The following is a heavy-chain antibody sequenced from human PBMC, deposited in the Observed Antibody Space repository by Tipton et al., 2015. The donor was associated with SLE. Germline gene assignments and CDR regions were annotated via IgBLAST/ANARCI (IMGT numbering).Heavy chain of an antibody. Sequence: QSGAEVKKPGASVHVSCKASGYTFISSDITWVRQAPGQGLEWMGWISPYNGHTKYAQNLQGRVTMTTDTSTSTAYLELRSLRCDDTAVYYCAREYSGSPLGYWGQGTLVTVSS. CDR1: GYTFISSD. V-gene: IGHV1-18*01. CDR3: AREYSGSPLGY. CDR2: ISPYNGHT. D-gene: IGHD1-26*01. J-gene: IGHJ4*02.